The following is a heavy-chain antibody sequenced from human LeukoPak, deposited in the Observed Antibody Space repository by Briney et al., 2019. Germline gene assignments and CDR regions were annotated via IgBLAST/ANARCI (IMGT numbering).Heavy chain of an antibody. CDR1: GGSFSGYY. J-gene: IGHJ3*02. CDR2: ISGGGGST. D-gene: IGHD3-10*01. V-gene: IGHV3-23*01. Sequence: ETLSLTCAVYGGSFSGYYWSWIRQPPGKGLEWVSAISGGGGSTYYADSVKGRFTISRDNSKNTLYLQMNSLRAEDTAVYYCAKDRYYASGSSYGSAFDIWGQGTMVTVSS. CDR3: AKDRYYASGSSYGSAFDI.